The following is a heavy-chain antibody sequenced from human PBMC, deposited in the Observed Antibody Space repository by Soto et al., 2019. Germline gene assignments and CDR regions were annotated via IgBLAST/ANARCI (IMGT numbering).Heavy chain of an antibody. D-gene: IGHD3-10*01. V-gene: IGHV3-23*01. CDR1: GFIFSSYA. Sequence: PGGSLRLSCAASGFIFSSYAMNGVRQTPGKGLEWVSGISGSGVSTYYADSVKGRFSISRDNSKNTLYLQMNSLRAEDTAIYYCVKVRGGFYTYYFDYWGQGTLVTVSS. CDR3: VKVRGGFYTYYFDY. CDR2: ISGSGVST. J-gene: IGHJ4*02.